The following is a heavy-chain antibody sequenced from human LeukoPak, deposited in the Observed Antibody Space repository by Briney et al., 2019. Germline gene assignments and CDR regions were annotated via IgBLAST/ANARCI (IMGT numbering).Heavy chain of an antibody. V-gene: IGHV3-30*02. CDR1: GFTFSSYG. D-gene: IGHD3-3*01. Sequence: GGSLRLSCAASGFTFSSYGMHWVRQAPGKGLEWVAFIRYDGSNKYYADSVKGRFTISRDNSKNTLYLQMNSLRAEDTAVYYCVKDRGVYDFWSGYSDYWGQGTLVTVSS. CDR3: VKDRGVYDFWSGYSDY. CDR2: IRYDGSNK. J-gene: IGHJ4*02.